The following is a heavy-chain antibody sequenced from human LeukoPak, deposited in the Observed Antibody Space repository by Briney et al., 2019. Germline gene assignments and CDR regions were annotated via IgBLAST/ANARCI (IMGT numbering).Heavy chain of an antibody. D-gene: IGHD1-26*01. CDR3: ARGPGPIAGAKNPFDI. CDR1: GFTFSVYA. Sequence: GRSLRLSCAAAGFTFSVYAMHWVRQAPGKGLEWVAVISYDGSNKYYADSVKGRFTISGDKSKNTLYLQMNSLRPEDTAVYYCARGPGPIAGAKNPFDIWGQGTMVTVSS. J-gene: IGHJ3*02. V-gene: IGHV3-30*01. CDR2: ISYDGSNK.